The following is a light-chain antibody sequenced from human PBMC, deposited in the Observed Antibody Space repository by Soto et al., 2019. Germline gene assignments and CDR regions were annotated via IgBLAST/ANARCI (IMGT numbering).Light chain of an antibody. CDR2: GVF. V-gene: IGKV1-39*01. CDR1: QSISTY. J-gene: IGKJ2*01. CDR3: QQSYSTPPT. Sequence: DIQMTQSPSSLSASVGDRVTITCRTSQSISTYLNWYQQKPGKAPKLLIYGVFSLESGVPSRFSGGGSGTDFSLIISRLQPEDFAVYYCQQSYSTPPTFGQGTKVEIK.